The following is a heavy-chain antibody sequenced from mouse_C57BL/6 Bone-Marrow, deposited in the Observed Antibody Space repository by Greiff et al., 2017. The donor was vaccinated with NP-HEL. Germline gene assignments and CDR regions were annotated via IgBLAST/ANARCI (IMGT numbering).Heavy chain of an antibody. V-gene: IGHV14-2*01. CDR1: GFNIKDYY. CDR2: IDPEDGET. D-gene: IGHD3-3*01. CDR3: ASRGRRGDPDY. J-gene: IGHJ2*01. Sequence: EVKLVESGAELVKPGASVKLSCTASGFNIKDYYMHWVKQRTEQGLEWIGRIDPEDGETKYAPKFQGKATITADTSSNTAYLQLSSLSSEDTAVYYCASRGRRGDPDYWGQGTTLTVSS.